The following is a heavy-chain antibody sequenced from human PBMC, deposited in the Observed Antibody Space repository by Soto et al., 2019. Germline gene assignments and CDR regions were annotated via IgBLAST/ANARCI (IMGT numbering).Heavy chain of an antibody. Sequence: QVQLQESGPGLVKPSETLSLICDVSGVSVRSSYWNWIRQSPGKGLEWIGYTYYTGDTFYNPSLRSRLSLSVATTSHQASLASPSVTAADTAVYSCARSTYGGVKSLSGFDIWGPGTMVTISS. CDR3: ARSTYGGVKSLSGFDI. J-gene: IGHJ3*02. V-gene: IGHV4-59*08. CDR2: TYYTGDT. D-gene: IGHD2-8*01. CDR1: GVSVRSSY.